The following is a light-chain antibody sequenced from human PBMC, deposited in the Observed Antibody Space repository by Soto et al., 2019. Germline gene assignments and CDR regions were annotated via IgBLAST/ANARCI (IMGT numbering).Light chain of an antibody. CDR2: GTS. Sequence: EIVLRQSPGTLSLSPGERATLSCRASQSVSSKYLAWYQQKPGQAHRLLIYGTSSRATGISDRFRGSGSGTDFTLTISRLEPEDFAVYYCQQNDSSPSWTFGQGTKVDI. J-gene: IGKJ1*01. CDR3: QQNDSSPSWT. CDR1: QSVSSKY. V-gene: IGKV3-20*01.